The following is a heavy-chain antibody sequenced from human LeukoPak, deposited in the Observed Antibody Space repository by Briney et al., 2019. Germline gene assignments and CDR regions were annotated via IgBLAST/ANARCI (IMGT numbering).Heavy chain of an antibody. CDR1: GFTLSTYT. CDR2: ISSTSTTK. Sequence: GGSLRLSCTASGFTLSTYTMNWVRQAPGEGLEWVSYISSTSTTKYYADSVKGRFTISRENSKNSLDLQMNRLTAEDTAVYYCARDRSLVDGDYGVWFDAWGQGSLVTVSS. V-gene: IGHV3-48*04. J-gene: IGHJ5*02. D-gene: IGHD4-17*01. CDR3: ARDRSLVDGDYGVWFDA.